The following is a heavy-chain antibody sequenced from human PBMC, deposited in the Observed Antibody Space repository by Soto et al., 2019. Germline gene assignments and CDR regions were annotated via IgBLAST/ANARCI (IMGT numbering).Heavy chain of an antibody. CDR2: ISGSGSTI. CDR3: AKVFYYYDSSGYYYFDY. J-gene: IGHJ4*02. CDR1: GFTFISYA. V-gene: IGHV3-23*01. Sequence: ERSLRRSCAASGFTFISYAVSWVRQAPGKGPEWISSISGSGSTIYYADSVKGRFTISRDNSKNTLYLQMSSLRAEDTAVYYCAKVFYYYDSSGYYYFDYWGQGTLVTVSS. D-gene: IGHD3-22*01.